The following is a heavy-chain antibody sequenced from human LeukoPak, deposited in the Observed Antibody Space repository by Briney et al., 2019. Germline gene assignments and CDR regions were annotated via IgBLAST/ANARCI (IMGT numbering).Heavy chain of an antibody. V-gene: IGHV1-69*05. CDR2: IIPIFGTA. J-gene: IGHJ6*03. CDR1: GGTFSSYA. Sequence: SVKVSCKASGGTFSSYAISWVRQAPGQGLEWMGGIIPIFGTANYAQKFQGRVTITTDESTSTAYMELSSLRSEDTAVYYCASTPAAAGRDYYYYYMDVWGKGTTVTVSS. CDR3: ASTPAAAGRDYYYYYMDV. D-gene: IGHD6-13*01.